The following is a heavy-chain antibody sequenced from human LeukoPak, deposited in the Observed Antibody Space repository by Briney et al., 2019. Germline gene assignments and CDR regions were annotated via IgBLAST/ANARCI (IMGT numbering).Heavy chain of an antibody. D-gene: IGHD3-22*01. Sequence: PGGSLRLSCAASGFSVSGNYMSWVRQAPGKGLDCVAVIYSGGDTYYADSVKGRFTISRDKSKNTVYLQMNSLRAEDTAVYYCARDSTSYYESSVYGFDIWGQGTMVTVSS. CDR1: GFSVSGNY. CDR2: IYSGGDT. V-gene: IGHV3-53*01. J-gene: IGHJ3*02. CDR3: ARDSTSYYESSVYGFDI.